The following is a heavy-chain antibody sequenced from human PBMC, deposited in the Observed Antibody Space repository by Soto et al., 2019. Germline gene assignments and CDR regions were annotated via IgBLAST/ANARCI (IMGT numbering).Heavy chain of an antibody. Sequence: QVQLQESGPGVVKPSETLSLTCSVSGGSLGNYYWTWIRQPPGKRLEWIGYIYFKGNSNYNPSLKTRVTMSVDTSKNQFSLNLSSVTAADTAVYYCARLAHYDTLTGYANWFDPWGQGTLVTVSS. V-gene: IGHV4-59*08. CDR2: IYFKGNS. J-gene: IGHJ5*02. D-gene: IGHD3-9*01. CDR3: ARLAHYDTLTGYANWFDP. CDR1: GGSLGNYY.